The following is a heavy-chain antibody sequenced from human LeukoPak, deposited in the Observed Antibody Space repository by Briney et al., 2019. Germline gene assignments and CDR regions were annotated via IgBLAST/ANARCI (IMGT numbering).Heavy chain of an antibody. CDR3: ARSGGARWSGFDY. V-gene: IGHV4-61*02. Sequence: NPSQTLSLTCTVSGGSISSGSYYWSWIRQPAGKGLEWIGRIYTSGSTNYNPSLKSRVTISVGTSKNQFSLKLSSVTAADTAVYYCARSGGARWSGFDYWGQGTLVTVSS. D-gene: IGHD3-3*01. J-gene: IGHJ4*02. CDR1: GGSISSGSYY. CDR2: IYTSGST.